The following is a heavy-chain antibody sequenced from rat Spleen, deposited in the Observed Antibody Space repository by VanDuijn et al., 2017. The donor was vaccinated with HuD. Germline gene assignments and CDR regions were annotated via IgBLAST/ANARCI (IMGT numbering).Heavy chain of an antibody. J-gene: IGHJ2*01. CDR2: ISYEVSNT. V-gene: IGHV5-22*01. CDR3: ARGEYNSDYFDY. Sequence: EVQLVESGGGLVQPGRSLKLSCAASGFTFSNYGLAWVRQAPKKGLEWVASISYEVSNTYYGDSVKGRFTITRDNAKSTLYLQMNSLRSEDTATYYCARGEYNSDYFDYWGQGVMVTVSS. CDR1: GFTFSNYG. D-gene: IGHD4-3*01.